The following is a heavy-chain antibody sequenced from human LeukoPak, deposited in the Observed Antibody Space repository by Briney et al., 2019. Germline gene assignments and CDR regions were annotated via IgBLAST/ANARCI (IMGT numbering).Heavy chain of an antibody. CDR3: ARRRYSSSCDP. J-gene: IGHJ5*02. CDR2: INHSGST. CDR1: GASISTSAYY. V-gene: IGHV4-39*07. Sequence: SETLSLTCSVSGASISTSAYYWGWIRQPPGRGLEWIGEINHSGSTNYNPSLKSRVTISVDTSKNQFSLKLSSVTAADTAVYYCARRRYSSSCDPWGQGTLVTVSS. D-gene: IGHD6-13*01.